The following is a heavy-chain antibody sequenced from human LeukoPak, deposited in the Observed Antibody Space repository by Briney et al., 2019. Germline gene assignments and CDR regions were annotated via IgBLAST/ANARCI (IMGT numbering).Heavy chain of an antibody. D-gene: IGHD3-22*01. V-gene: IGHV3-23*01. J-gene: IGHJ4*02. CDR1: GFTFSSYG. CDR2: ISGSGGST. CDR3: AKDLMGYYDSSSQGAPSDY. Sequence: GGSLRLSCAASGFTFSSYGMSWVRQAPGKGLEWVSAISGSGGSTYYADSVKGRFTISRDNSKNTLYLQMNSLRAEDTAVYYCAKDLMGYYDSSSQGAPSDYWGQGTLVTVSS.